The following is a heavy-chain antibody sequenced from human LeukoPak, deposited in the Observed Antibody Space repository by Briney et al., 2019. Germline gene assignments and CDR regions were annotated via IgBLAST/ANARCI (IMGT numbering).Heavy chain of an antibody. V-gene: IGHV4-39*01. D-gene: IGHD3-3*01. Sequence: KPSETLSLTCTVSGGSISSYYWGWIRQPPGKGLEWIGSIYYSGSTYYNPSLKSRVTISVDTSKNQFSLKLSSVTAADTAVYYCATPFNHYDFWSGYPPYFDYWGQGTLVTVSS. CDR2: IYYSGST. CDR3: ATPFNHYDFWSGYPPYFDY. J-gene: IGHJ4*02. CDR1: GGSISSYY.